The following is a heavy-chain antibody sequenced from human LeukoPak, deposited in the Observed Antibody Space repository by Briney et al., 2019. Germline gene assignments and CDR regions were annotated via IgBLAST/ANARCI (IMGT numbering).Heavy chain of an antibody. D-gene: IGHD2-2*02. CDR3: ARGLYCSSTSCNKYYFDY. V-gene: IGHV4-34*01. CDR1: GGSFSGYY. Sequence: SETLSLTCAVYGGSFSGYYWSWIRQPPGKGLEWIGYIYHSGSTYYNPSLKSRVTISVDRSKNQFSLKLSSVTAADTAVYYCARGLYCSSTSCNKYYFDYWGQGSLVTVSS. CDR2: IYHSGST. J-gene: IGHJ4*02.